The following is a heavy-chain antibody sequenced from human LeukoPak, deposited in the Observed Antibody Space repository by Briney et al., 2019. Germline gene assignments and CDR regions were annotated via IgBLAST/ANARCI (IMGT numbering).Heavy chain of an antibody. CDR2: ISSSSSYI. Sequence: GGSLRLSCAASGFTFSSYSMNWVRQAPGKGLEWVSSISSSSSYIYYADSVKGRFTISRDNAKNSLYLQMNSLRAEDTAVYYCARAYSGYDFSPDYYMDVWGKGTTVTVSS. D-gene: IGHD5-12*01. CDR3: ARAYSGYDFSPDYYMDV. CDR1: GFTFSSYS. V-gene: IGHV3-21*01. J-gene: IGHJ6*03.